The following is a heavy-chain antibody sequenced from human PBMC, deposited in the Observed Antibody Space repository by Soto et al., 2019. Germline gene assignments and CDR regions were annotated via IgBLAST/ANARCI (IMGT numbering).Heavy chain of an antibody. CDR2: VHCDGTTT. Sequence: EVQLVESGGGLVQPGESLRLSCAASGFTFDYYWMHWVRQAPGKGLVWVSRVHCDGTTTTYADSVRGRFSISRDNARNTVSLQTSSLRAEDTAIYYRARVDRAGFDLWGHGTVVTVSP. J-gene: IGHJ3*01. CDR1: GFTFDYYW. CDR3: ARVDRAGFDL. V-gene: IGHV3-74*01.